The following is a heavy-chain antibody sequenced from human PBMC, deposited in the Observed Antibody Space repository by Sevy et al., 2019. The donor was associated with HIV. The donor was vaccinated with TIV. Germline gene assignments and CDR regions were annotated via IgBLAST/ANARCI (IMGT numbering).Heavy chain of an antibody. CDR2: VDIDGSRT. V-gene: IGHV3-74*01. Sequence: GESLRLSCAASGFTFDSYWLHWVRQDPWKGMEWVSCVDIDGSRTEYADSVKGRFTISRDNAKNMLYLEMNSLRVEDTAEYYCARGTALGWFDPWGQGTQVTVSS. CDR3: ARGTALGWFDP. CDR1: GFTFDSYW. D-gene: IGHD5-18*01. J-gene: IGHJ5*02.